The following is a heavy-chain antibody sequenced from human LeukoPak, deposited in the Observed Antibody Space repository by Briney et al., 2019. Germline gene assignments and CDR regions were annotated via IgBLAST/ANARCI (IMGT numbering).Heavy chain of an antibody. V-gene: IGHV4-4*07. CDR1: GGSISSYY. Sequence: SETLSLTCTVSGGSISSYYWSWIRQPAGKGLEWIGRISTGGFTNYNPSLKSRVTMSLDTSKNQFSLRLSSVTAADSAVYYCARDVVITGEYYFDYWGQGTLVTVSS. D-gene: IGHD3-22*01. CDR3: ARDVVITGEYYFDY. J-gene: IGHJ4*02. CDR2: ISTGGFT.